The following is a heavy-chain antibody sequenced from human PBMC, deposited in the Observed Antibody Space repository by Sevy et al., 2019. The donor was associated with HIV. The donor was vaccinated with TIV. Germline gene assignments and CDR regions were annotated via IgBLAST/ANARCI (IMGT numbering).Heavy chain of an antibody. CDR1: GGSISSYY. Sequence: SETLSLTCTVSGGSISSYYWSWIRQPPGKGLEWIGYIYYSGSTNYNPSLKSRVTISVDTSKNHFSLKLSSLTAADTSVYYCAILPLGYCSGGSCYQDAFDIWGQGTMVTVSS. CDR2: IYYSGST. J-gene: IGHJ3*02. CDR3: AILPLGYCSGGSCYQDAFDI. V-gene: IGHV4-59*01. D-gene: IGHD2-15*01.